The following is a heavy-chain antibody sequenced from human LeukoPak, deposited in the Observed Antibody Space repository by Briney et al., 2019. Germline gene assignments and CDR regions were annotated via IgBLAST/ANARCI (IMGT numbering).Heavy chain of an antibody. CDR2: TYYRSKWSS. CDR3: ARDADSSNEWGPFDP. CDR1: GDSVSSSAS. Sequence: SQTLSLTCAISGDSVSSSASWNWIRQSPSRGLEWLGRTYYRSKWSSDYATSVKSRITINADTSKNQFSLQLSSVIPEDTAVYYCARDADSSNEWGPFDPWCQGTLVTVSS. J-gene: IGHJ5*02. D-gene: IGHD1-1*01. V-gene: IGHV6-1*01.